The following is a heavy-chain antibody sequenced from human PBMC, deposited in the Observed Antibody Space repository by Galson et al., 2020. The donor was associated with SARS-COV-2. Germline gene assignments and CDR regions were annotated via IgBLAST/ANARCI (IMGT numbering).Heavy chain of an antibody. D-gene: IGHD6-19*01. J-gene: IGHJ4*02. CDR1: SYTFSKFG. V-gene: IGHV7-4-1*01. CDR3: ARTSSSGWYELDF. CDR2: INTNTGSP. Sequence: ASVKVSCKASSYTFSKFGLNWVRQAAGQGLDWMGWINTNTGSPTYAQAFTGRFVFSLDTSVDTAYLEIPSLKAEDTAVYYCARTSSSGWYELDFWGQGTLVTVSS.